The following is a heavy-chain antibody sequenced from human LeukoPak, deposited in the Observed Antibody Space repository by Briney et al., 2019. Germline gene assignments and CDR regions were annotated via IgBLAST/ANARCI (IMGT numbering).Heavy chain of an antibody. CDR1: GFTFSSYG. D-gene: IGHD3-10*01. CDR3: AKDHHRITMVRGGNNFDY. J-gene: IGHJ4*02. CDR2: ISYDGSNK. V-gene: IGHV3-30*18. Sequence: GRSLRLSCAASGFTFSSYGMHWVRQAPGKGLEWVAVISYDGSNKYYADSVKGRFTISRDNSKNTLYLQMNSLRAEDTALYYCAKDHHRITMVRGGNNFDYWGQGTLVTVSS.